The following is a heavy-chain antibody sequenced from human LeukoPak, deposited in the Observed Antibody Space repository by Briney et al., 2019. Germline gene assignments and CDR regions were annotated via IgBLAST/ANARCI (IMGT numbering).Heavy chain of an antibody. V-gene: IGHV3-64*01. CDR2: ISSNGGST. CDR1: GFTFSSYA. Sequence: PGGSLRLSCAASGFTFSSYAMHWVRQAPGKGLEYVSAISSNGGSTYYANSVKGRFTISRDNSKNTLYLQMGSLRAEDMAVYYCARDGRMGYYDSSGYPTPFDYWGQGTLVTVSS. J-gene: IGHJ4*02. D-gene: IGHD3-22*01. CDR3: ARDGRMGYYDSSGYPTPFDY.